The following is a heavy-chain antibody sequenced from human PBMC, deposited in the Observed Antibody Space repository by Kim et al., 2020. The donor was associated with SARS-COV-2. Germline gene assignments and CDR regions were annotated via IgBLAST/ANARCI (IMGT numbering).Heavy chain of an antibody. J-gene: IGHJ4*02. Sequence: INHGGSTNYNPSLKSRVTISVDTSKTQFSLKLSSVTAADTAVYYCATSDYWGQGTLVTVSS. CDR3: ATSDY. CDR2: INHGGST. V-gene: IGHV4-34*01.